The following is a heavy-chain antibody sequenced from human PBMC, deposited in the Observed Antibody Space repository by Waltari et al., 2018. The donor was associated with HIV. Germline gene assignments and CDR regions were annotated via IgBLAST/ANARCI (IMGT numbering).Heavy chain of an antibody. Sequence: QLQLQESGPGLVKPSETLSLTCTVSGGSISSSRYYWGWLRQPPGKGLEWIGSVYSSGITYYNPPLKSRVTLSVDTSNNQFSLKLSSVTAADTAVYYCARHERWLRYVDYWGQGTLVTVSS. CDR1: GGSISSSRYY. J-gene: IGHJ4*02. CDR3: ARHERWLRYVDY. CDR2: VYSSGIT. D-gene: IGHD5-12*01. V-gene: IGHV4-39*01.